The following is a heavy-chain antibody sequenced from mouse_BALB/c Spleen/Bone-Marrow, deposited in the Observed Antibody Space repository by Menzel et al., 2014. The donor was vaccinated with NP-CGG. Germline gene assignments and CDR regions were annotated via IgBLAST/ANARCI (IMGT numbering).Heavy chain of an antibody. J-gene: IGHJ2*01. CDR1: GFNIEDSY. V-gene: IGHV14-3*02. Sequence: VQLQQSGAEIVKPGASVKSSCTTSGFNIEDSYIYWMKQRPEQGLEWIGRIDPANGNTKYDPKFQGKATITVDTSSATAYLQHSSLTSEDTAVYYCARNYGSSLDYWGQGTTLTVSS. CDR2: IDPANGNT. D-gene: IGHD1-1*01. CDR3: ARNYGSSLDY.